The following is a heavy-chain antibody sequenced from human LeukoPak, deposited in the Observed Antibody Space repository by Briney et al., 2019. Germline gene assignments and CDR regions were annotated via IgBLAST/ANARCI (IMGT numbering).Heavy chain of an antibody. J-gene: IGHJ6*02. CDR3: AAGVDFWSGYLPLGNYYGMDV. CDR1: GFTFTSSA. D-gene: IGHD3-3*01. Sequence: SVKVSCKASGFTFTSSAVQWVRQARGQRLEWIGWIVVGSGNTNYAQKFQERVTITRDMSTSTAYMELSSLRSEGTAVYYCAAGVDFWSGYLPLGNYYGMDVWGQGTTVTVSS. V-gene: IGHV1-58*01. CDR2: IVVGSGNT.